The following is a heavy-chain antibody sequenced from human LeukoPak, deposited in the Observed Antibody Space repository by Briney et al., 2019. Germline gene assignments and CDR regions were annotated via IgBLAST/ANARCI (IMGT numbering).Heavy chain of an antibody. V-gene: IGHV3-74*01. Sequence: PGGSLRLSCAASGFTFSSYWMHWVRQAPGKGLAWVSRINTDGSTTNYAGSVKGRFTISRDNAENTLYLQMNSLRVEDTAVYYCTRRVSATRWFDPWGQGTLVTVS. J-gene: IGHJ5*02. D-gene: IGHD2-15*01. CDR3: TRRVSATRWFDP. CDR2: INTDGSTT. CDR1: GFTFSSYW.